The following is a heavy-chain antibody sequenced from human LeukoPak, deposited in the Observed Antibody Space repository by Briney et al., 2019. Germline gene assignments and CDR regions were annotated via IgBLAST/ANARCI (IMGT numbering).Heavy chain of an antibody. Sequence: PGGSLRLSCAASGFTLSSYSMNWVRQAPGKGLEWVSSISRSSAYIYYADSVKGRFTISRDNAKNSLYLQMNSLRAEDTAVYYCARHCYDSRGYYYMLDYWGQGALVTVSS. CDR2: ISRSSAYI. V-gene: IGHV3-21*04. CDR1: GFTLSSYS. J-gene: IGHJ4*02. CDR3: ARHCYDSRGYYYMLDY. D-gene: IGHD3-22*01.